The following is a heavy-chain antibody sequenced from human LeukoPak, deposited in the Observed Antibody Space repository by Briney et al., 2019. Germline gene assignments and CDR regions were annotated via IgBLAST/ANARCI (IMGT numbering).Heavy chain of an antibody. J-gene: IGHJ6*03. Sequence: GGSLRLSCAASGFTLSSYSLNWVRQAPGKGLEWVSSISSSSSYIYYADSVKGRFTISRDNAKNSLYLQMNSLRAEDTAVYYCARDGDGYYYYYYMDVWGKGTTVTVSS. D-gene: IGHD2-21*01. CDR3: ARDGDGYYYYYYMDV. CDR1: GFTLSSYS. V-gene: IGHV3-21*01. CDR2: ISSSSSYI.